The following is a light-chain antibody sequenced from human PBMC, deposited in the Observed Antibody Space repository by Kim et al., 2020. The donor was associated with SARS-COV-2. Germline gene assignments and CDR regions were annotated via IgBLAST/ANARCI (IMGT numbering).Light chain of an antibody. Sequence: LSAGERAALSDRADQRSSRSLLAWYQQKTGQTPRLIIYDSSARAAGTPDRFSGSGSGTDFTLTISGVEPEDFAVYYCQQYASAPYTFGQGTKLEI. V-gene: IGKV3-20*01. CDR1: QRSSRSL. J-gene: IGKJ2*01. CDR3: QQYASAPYT. CDR2: DSS.